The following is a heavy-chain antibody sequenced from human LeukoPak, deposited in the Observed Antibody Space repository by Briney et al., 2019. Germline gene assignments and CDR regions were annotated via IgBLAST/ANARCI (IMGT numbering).Heavy chain of an antibody. CDR1: GFTFSGYS. CDR3: AREQDIVVVPAAGSNAFDI. CDR2: ISYDGSNK. D-gene: IGHD2-2*01. J-gene: IGHJ3*02. V-gene: IGHV3-30-3*01. Sequence: GGSLRLSCAASGFTFSGYSMHWVRQAPGKGLEWVAVISYDGSNKYYADSVKGRFTISRDNAKNSLYLQMNSLRAEDTAVYYCAREQDIVVVPAAGSNAFDIWGQGTMVTVSS.